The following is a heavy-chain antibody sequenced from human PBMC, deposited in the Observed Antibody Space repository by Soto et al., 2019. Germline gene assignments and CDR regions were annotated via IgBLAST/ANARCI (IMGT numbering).Heavy chain of an antibody. D-gene: IGHD3-10*01. Sequence: HPFGSLRLSFEASRFTFSSYAIIWVLHTPLNWLEWVSGISGSGGSTYYADSVKGRFTISRDNSKNTLYLQMNSLRAEDTAVYYCAKDPLYGSSGSYLYFEYWGQGTLVTVSS. CDR1: RFTFSSYA. V-gene: IGHV3-23*01. J-gene: IGHJ4*02. CDR2: ISGSGGST. CDR3: AKDPLYGSSGSYLYFEY.